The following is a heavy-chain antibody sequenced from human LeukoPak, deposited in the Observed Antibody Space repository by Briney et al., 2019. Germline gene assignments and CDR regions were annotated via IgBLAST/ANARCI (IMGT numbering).Heavy chain of an antibody. Sequence: GGSLRLSCAASGFSVSSYMSWVRQAPGKGLEWVSVIYTGGSTYYADSVKGRFTISRDNSKNTLYLQMNSLRAEDTAVYYCARDRQQLGYYYGMDVWGQGTTVTVSS. D-gene: IGHD6-13*01. CDR1: GFSVSSY. J-gene: IGHJ6*02. CDR2: IYTGGST. CDR3: ARDRQQLGYYYGMDV. V-gene: IGHV3-66*01.